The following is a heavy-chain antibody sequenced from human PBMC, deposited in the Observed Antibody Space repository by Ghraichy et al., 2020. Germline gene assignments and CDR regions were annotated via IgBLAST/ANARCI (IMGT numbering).Heavy chain of an antibody. CDR2: IYTSGST. J-gene: IGHJ4*02. V-gene: IGHV4-4*09. CDR1: GGSISSYY. CDR3: ARHGYCSGGSCYLGAFDY. Sequence: SETLSLTCTVSGGSISSYYWSWIRQPPGKGLEWIGYIYTSGSTNYNPSLKSRVTISVDTSKNQFSLKLSSVTAADTAVYYCARHGYCSGGSCYLGAFDYWGQGTLVTVSS. D-gene: IGHD2-15*01.